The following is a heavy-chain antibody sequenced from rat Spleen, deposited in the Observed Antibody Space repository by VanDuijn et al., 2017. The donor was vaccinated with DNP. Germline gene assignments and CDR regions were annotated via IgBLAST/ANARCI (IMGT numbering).Heavy chain of an antibody. Sequence: VQLVESGRDLVQPGRSLKLSCVASGFTFNNYWMYWVRQPPGKGLEWIAVISSGGSTYYNPALRSRLSITRDTSKSQVLLKMNSLQTEDTAFYLCTGVDNYPGLPFEYWGQGVMVTVSS. CDR3: TGVDNYPGLPFEY. CDR2: ISSGGST. CDR1: GFTFNNYW. J-gene: IGHJ2*01. V-gene: IGHV2S12*01. D-gene: IGHD1-4*01.